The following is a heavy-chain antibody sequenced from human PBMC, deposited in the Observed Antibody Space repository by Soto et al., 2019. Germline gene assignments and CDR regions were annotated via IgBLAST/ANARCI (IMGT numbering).Heavy chain of an antibody. CDR3: ARGSVDIVATALFDY. V-gene: IGHV4-30-4*01. Sequence: PSETLSLTCTVSGGSISSGDYYWSWIRQPPGKGLEWIGYIYYSGSTYYNPSLKSRVTISVDTSKNQFSLKLSSVTAADTAVYYCARGSVDIVATALFDYWGQGTLVTVSS. CDR2: IYYSGST. D-gene: IGHD5-12*01. J-gene: IGHJ4*02. CDR1: GGSISSGDYY.